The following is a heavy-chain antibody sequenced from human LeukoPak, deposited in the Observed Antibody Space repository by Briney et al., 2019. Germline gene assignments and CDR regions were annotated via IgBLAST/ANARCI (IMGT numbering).Heavy chain of an antibody. Sequence: SETLSLTCTVFGGSISSSNYYWGWIRQPPGKGLEWIGEINHSGSTNYNPSLKSRVTISVDTSKNQFSLKLSSVTAADTAVYYCARSGGPLNWFDPWGQGTLVTVSS. CDR1: GGSISSSNYY. CDR2: INHSGST. V-gene: IGHV4-39*07. CDR3: ARSGGPLNWFDP. J-gene: IGHJ5*02.